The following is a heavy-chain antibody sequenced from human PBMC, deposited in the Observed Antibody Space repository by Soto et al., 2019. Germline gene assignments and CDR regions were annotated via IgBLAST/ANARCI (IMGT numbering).Heavy chain of an antibody. Sequence: SETLSLTCTVSGWSINTYYWSWIRQPPGKGLEWIGYIYYRANPNYNPSFKSRVTISQDTSKNQFSLKLSSVTAADTAVYYCARHYGDGYDYVDYWGQGTLVTVSS. D-gene: IGHD5-12*01. J-gene: IGHJ4*02. V-gene: IGHV4-59*08. CDR1: GWSINTYY. CDR2: IYYRANP. CDR3: ARHYGDGYDYVDY.